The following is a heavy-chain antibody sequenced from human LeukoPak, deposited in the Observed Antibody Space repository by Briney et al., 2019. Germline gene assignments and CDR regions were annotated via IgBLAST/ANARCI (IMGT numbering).Heavy chain of an antibody. V-gene: IGHV4-59*01. CDR2: IYYSGST. J-gene: IGHJ6*02. CDR1: GGSFSGYY. CDR3: ARVHSSRYDSSGYYYYYYGMDV. Sequence: SETLSLTCAVYGGSFSGYYWSWIRQPPGKGLEWIGYIYYSGSTNYNPSLKSRVTISVDTSKNQFSLKLSSVTAADTAVYYCARVHSSRYDSSGYYYYYYGMDVWGQGTTVTVSS. D-gene: IGHD3-22*01.